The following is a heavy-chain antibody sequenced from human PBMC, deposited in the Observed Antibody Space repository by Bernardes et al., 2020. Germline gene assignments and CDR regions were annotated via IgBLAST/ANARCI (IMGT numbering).Heavy chain of an antibody. CDR1: GFTFSSYA. D-gene: IGHD6-6*01. CDR3: AGVSYLNPESDY. V-gene: IGHV3-30-3*01. J-gene: IGHJ4*02. Sequence: GGSLRLSCAASGFTFSSYAMHWVRQAPGKGLEWVAVISYDGSNKYYADSVKGRFTISRDNSKNTLYLQMNSLRAEDTAVYYCAGVSYLNPESDYWGQGTLVTVSS. CDR2: ISYDGSNK.